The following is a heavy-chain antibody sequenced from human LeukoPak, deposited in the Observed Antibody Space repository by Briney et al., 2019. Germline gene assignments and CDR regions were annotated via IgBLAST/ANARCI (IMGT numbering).Heavy chain of an antibody. CDR1: GGTFSSYA. V-gene: IGHV1-69*05. D-gene: IGHD6-19*01. CDR3: ARDQVAGTGLSDY. J-gene: IGHJ4*02. Sequence: SVKVSCKASGGTFSSYAISWVRQAPGQGLEWMGRIIPIFGTANYAQKFQGRVTITTDESTSTAYMELSSLRSEDTAVYYCARDQVAGTGLSDYWGQGTLVTVSS. CDR2: IIPIFGTA.